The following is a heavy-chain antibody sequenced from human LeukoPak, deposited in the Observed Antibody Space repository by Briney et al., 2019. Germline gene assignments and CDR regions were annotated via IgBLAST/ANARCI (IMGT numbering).Heavy chain of an antibody. CDR2: IYSDGSGGNT. J-gene: IGHJ2*01. D-gene: IGHD3-22*01. CDR3: ARDPDDCYDNFDL. CDR1: GSTVSRNF. Sequence: GGSLRLSCAASGSTVSRNFLSWVRQAPGRGLEWVSVIYSDGSGGNTYYADSVKGRFTISRDNSKNTVYLQMNSLRAEDTAVYYCARDPDDCYDNFDLWGRGTLVIVSS. V-gene: IGHV3-53*01.